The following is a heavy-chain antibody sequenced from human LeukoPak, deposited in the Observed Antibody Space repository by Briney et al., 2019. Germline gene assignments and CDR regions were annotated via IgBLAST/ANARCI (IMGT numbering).Heavy chain of an antibody. CDR1: GYTFTSYG. D-gene: IGHD3-10*01. Sequence: ASVKVSCKASGYTFTSYGISWVRQAPGQGLECMGWISAYNGNTNYAQKLQGRVTMTTDTSTSTAYMELRSLRSDDTAVYYCARDLANYGSGTVYYYYVDVWGKGTTVTISS. CDR3: ARDLANYGSGTVYYYYVDV. J-gene: IGHJ6*03. V-gene: IGHV1-18*01. CDR2: ISAYNGNT.